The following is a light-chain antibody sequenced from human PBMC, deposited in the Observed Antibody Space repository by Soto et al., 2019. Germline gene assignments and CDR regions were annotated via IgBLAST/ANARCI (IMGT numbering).Light chain of an antibody. J-gene: IGKJ2*01. CDR1: ETLISF. V-gene: IGKV3-15*01. CDR3: QSFNDRPFA. CDR2: GAS. Sequence: EIVLTQSPATLSVSPGERVTLSCRASETLISFLAWSQQKPGQAPRLLIYGASTRATCVPARFSGSGSATDITLTFSSLQYADFAVYYCQSFNDRPFAVGQGTKLEI.